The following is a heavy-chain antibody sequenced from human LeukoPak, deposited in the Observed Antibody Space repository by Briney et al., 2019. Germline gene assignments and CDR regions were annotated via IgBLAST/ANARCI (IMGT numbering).Heavy chain of an antibody. V-gene: IGHV4-61*08. J-gene: IGHJ4*02. D-gene: IGHD1-26*01. CDR1: GASVGSAGYH. CDR2: IYYISNT. CDR3: ARTQSQSGSYRYYFGY. Sequence: PSETLSLTCTVSGASVGSAGYHWSWIRQPPGGGLEWIGYIYYISNTNYNPSLKSRVTMSVDPSKNQFSLKLNSVTAADTAVYYCARTQSQSGSYRYYFGYWGQGTLVIVSS.